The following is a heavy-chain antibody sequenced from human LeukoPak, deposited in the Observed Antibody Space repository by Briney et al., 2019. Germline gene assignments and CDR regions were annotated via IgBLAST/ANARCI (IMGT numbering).Heavy chain of an antibody. V-gene: IGHV3-11*01. CDR2: ISSSGSII. J-gene: IGHJ3*02. CDR1: GFTFSDSY. CDR3: ARAADDSSGYYGLNDAFDI. Sequence: PGGSLRLSCADSGFTFSDSYMSWMRQAPGKGLEWVSYISSSGSIIYYADSLKGRFTISRDNAKNSLYLKMNSLRAEDTAVYYCARAADDSSGYYGLNDAFDIWGQGTMVTVSS. D-gene: IGHD3-22*01.